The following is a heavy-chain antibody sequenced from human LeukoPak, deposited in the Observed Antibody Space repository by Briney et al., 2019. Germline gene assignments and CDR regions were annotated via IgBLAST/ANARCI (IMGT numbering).Heavy chain of an antibody. CDR1: GYTFTGYY. D-gene: IGHD6-13*01. CDR3: ARVPALRYSLKIDY. J-gene: IGHJ4*02. V-gene: IGHV1-2*02. Sequence: ASVKVSCKASGYTFTGYYMHWVRQAPGQGLEWMGWINPNSGGTNYAQKFQGRVTMTRDTSISTAYMELSRLRSDDTAVYYCARVPALRYSLKIDYWGQGTLVTVSS. CDR2: INPNSGGT.